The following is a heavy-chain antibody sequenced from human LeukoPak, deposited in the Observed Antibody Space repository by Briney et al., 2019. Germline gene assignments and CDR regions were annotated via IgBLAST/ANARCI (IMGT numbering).Heavy chain of an antibody. CDR3: TSITMVRGWDY. V-gene: IGHV4-59*08. D-gene: IGHD3-10*01. CDR2: IYYSGST. CDR1: GASISSSY. J-gene: IGHJ4*02. Sequence: SETLSLTCTVSGASISSSYWSWIRQPPGKGLEWIGYIYYSGSTNYNPSLKSRVTISVDTSKNQFSLKLSSVTAADTAVYYCTSITMVRGWDYWGQGTLVTVSS.